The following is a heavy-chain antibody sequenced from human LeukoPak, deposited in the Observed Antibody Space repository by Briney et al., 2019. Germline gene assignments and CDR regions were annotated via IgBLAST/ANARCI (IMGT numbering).Heavy chain of an antibody. D-gene: IGHD3-22*01. CDR2: ISYDGSNK. J-gene: IGHJ4*02. CDR1: GFTFSSYA. Sequence: GGSLRLSCAASGFTFSSYAMHWVRQAPGKGLEWVAVISYDGSNKYYADSVKGRFTISRDNSKNTLYLQMNSLRAEDTAVYYCARASRPQSVEVITWLDYWGQGTLVTVSS. CDR3: ARASRPQSVEVITWLDY. V-gene: IGHV3-30-3*01.